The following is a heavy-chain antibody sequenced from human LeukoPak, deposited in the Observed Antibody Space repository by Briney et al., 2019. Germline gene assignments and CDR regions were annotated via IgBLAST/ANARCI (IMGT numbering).Heavy chain of an antibody. CDR3: ARLFSGWRGDYFDY. CDR1: GGSISSSSYY. CDR2: IYYSGST. D-gene: IGHD6-19*01. J-gene: IGHJ4*02. V-gene: IGHV4-39*01. Sequence: SETLSLTRTVSGGSISSSSYYWGWIRQPPGKGLEWIGSIYYSGSTYYNPSLKSRVTISVDTSKNQFSLKLSSVTAADTAVYYCARLFSGWRGDYFDYWGQGTLVTVSS.